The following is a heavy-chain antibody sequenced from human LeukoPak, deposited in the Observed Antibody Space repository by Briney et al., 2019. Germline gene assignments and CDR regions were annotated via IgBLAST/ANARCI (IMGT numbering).Heavy chain of an antibody. Sequence: SETLSLTCTVSGGSLSSYYWSWIRQPPGKGLEWIGYIYYSGSTKYNPSLKSRVTISVDTSKNQFSLKMSSVTAADTAVYYCARSYYDILTGYYHYFDYWGQGTLVTVSS. CDR3: ARSYYDILTGYYHYFDY. V-gene: IGHV4-59*01. CDR2: IYYSGST. CDR1: GGSLSSYY. D-gene: IGHD3-9*01. J-gene: IGHJ4*02.